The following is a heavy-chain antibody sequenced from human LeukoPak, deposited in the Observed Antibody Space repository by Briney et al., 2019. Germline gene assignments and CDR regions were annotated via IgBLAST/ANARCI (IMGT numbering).Heavy chain of an antibody. CDR1: GYTFTSYD. CDR2: MNPNSGNT. D-gene: IGHD2-15*01. J-gene: IGHJ4*02. V-gene: IGHV1-8*01. Sequence: ASVKVSCKASGYTFTSYDINWVRQATGPGLELMGWMNPNSGNTGYAQHFQGRVTVTRNTSISTAYLEPSSLRSEDTAVYYCARAGGYCGRISCPYYFDYWGQGSLVAVSS. CDR3: ARAGGYCGRISCPYYFDY.